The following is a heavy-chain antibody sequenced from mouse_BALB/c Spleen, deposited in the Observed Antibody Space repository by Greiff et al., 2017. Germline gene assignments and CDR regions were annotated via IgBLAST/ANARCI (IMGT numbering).Heavy chain of an antibody. Sequence: VQLKESGPELVKPGASVKISCKASGYSFTGYFMNWVMQSHGKSLEWIGRINPYNGDTFYNQKFKGKATLTVDKSSSTAHMELRSLASEDSAVYYCARAYYYGSSFYFDYWGQGTTRTVSS. CDR1: GYSFTGYF. CDR2: INPYNGDT. CDR3: ARAYYYGSSFYFDY. V-gene: IGHV1-20*02. D-gene: IGHD1-1*01. J-gene: IGHJ2*01.